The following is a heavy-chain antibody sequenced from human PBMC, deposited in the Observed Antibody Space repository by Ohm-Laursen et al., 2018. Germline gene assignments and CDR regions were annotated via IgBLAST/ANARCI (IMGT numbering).Heavy chain of an antibody. Sequence: SLRLSCAASGFTFDDYAMHWVRQAPGKGLEWVSGISWNSGSIGYADSVKGRFTISRDNAKNSLYLQMNSLRAEDTALYYCAKDMGGSYQYYFDYWGQGTLVTVSS. V-gene: IGHV3-9*01. CDR3: AKDMGGSYQYYFDY. D-gene: IGHD1-26*01. CDR2: ISWNSGSI. CDR1: GFTFDDYA. J-gene: IGHJ4*02.